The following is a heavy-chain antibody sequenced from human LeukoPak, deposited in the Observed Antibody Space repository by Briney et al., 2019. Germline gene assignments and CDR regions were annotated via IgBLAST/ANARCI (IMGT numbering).Heavy chain of an antibody. CDR2: INPNGGGT. Sequence: EASVKVSCKTSGYNFIDYYVYWVRQAPGQRLEWMGWINPNGGGTNYAQKLQGRVTMTIDTSTSTAYMELRSLRSDDTAVYYCARGDKDIVLMVYAPEYFQHWGQGTLVTVSS. V-gene: IGHV1-2*02. J-gene: IGHJ1*01. CDR3: ARGDKDIVLMVYAPEYFQH. CDR1: GYNFIDYY. D-gene: IGHD2-8*01.